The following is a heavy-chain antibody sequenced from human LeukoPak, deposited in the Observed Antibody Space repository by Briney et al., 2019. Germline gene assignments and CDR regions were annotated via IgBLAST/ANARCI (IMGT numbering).Heavy chain of an antibody. D-gene: IGHD1-26*01. CDR1: GYTFTSYN. CDR3: ARDKGRMGEQNSLDS. V-gene: IGHV1-46*01. Sequence: ASVKVSCKGSGYTFTSYNLHWVRQAPGQGLEWMGVINPSGGSAMYPQTFEGRVIMTKDTSTATVYMELRSLTSEDTAVYYCARDKGRMGEQNSLDSWGQGTLVTVSS. CDR2: INPSGGSA. J-gene: IGHJ4*02.